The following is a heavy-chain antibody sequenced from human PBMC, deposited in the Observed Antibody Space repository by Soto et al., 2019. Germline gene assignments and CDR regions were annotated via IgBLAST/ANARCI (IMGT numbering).Heavy chain of an antibody. CDR1: GGSISSYY. V-gene: IGHV4-59*12. J-gene: IGHJ3*02. D-gene: IGHD3-22*01. CDR3: ARERYYYDSSGYYFGAFDI. Sequence: SETLSLTCTVSGGSISSYYWSWIRQPPGKGLEWIGYIYYSGSTNYNPSLKGRVTISVDTSKNQFSLKLSSVTAADTAVYYCARERYYYDSSGYYFGAFDIWGQGTMVTVSS. CDR2: IYYSGST.